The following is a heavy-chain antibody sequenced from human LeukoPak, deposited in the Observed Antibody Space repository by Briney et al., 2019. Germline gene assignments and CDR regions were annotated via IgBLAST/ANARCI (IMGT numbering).Heavy chain of an antibody. J-gene: IGHJ4*02. CDR2: ISASGGST. V-gene: IGHV3-23*01. D-gene: IGHD3-10*01. CDR3: ADYGSGSNIFDW. CDR1: GFTFSTNA. Sequence: PGGSLRLSCAASGFTFSTNAMSWVRQAPGKGLEWVSGISASGGSTYYADSVKGRFTISRDNSKNTLYLEMNSLRAEDTAAYYCADYGSGSNIFDWWGQGTLVTVSS.